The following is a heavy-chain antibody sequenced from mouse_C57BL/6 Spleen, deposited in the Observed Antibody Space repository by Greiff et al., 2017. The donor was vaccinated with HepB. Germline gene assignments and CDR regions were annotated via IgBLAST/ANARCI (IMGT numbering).Heavy chain of an antibody. Sequence: EVQGVESGPELVKPGASVKISCKASGYSFTDYNMNWVKQSNGKSLEWIGVINPNYGTTSYNQKFKGKATLTVDQSSSTAYMQLNSLTSEDAAVYYCARGDYDERGYYAMDYWGQGTSVTVSS. CDR2: INPNYGTT. CDR1: GYSFTDYN. CDR3: ARGDYDERGYYAMDY. D-gene: IGHD2-4*01. J-gene: IGHJ4*01. V-gene: IGHV1-39*01.